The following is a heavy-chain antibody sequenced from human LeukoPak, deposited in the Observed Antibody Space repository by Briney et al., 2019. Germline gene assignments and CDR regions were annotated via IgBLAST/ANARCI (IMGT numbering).Heavy chain of an antibody. V-gene: IGHV1-69*13. D-gene: IGHD4-17*01. J-gene: IGHJ4*02. CDR3: ARKHGDYSPHFDY. CDR2: IIPIFGTA. Sequence: GASVKVSCKASGGTFSSYAISWVRQAPGQGLEWMGGIIPIFGTANYAQKFQGRVTITADESTSTAYMELSSLRSEDTAVYYCARKHGDYSPHFDYWGQGTLVTVSS. CDR1: GGTFSSYA.